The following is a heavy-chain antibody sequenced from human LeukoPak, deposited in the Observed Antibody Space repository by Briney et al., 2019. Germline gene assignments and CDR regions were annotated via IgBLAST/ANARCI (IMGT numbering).Heavy chain of an antibody. CDR3: ARHQWHYYYYMCV. Sequence: PSETLSLTCTVSGGSISSSSYYWGWIRQPPGKGLEWIGSIYYSGDTYYNPSLKSRRVTISVDTSKNQFSLRLSSVTAADTAVYYCARHQWHYYYYMCVLGKGSTVTVSS. CDR2: IYYSGDT. V-gene: IGHV4-39*01. J-gene: IGHJ6*03. D-gene: IGHD6-19*01. CDR1: GGSISSSSYY.